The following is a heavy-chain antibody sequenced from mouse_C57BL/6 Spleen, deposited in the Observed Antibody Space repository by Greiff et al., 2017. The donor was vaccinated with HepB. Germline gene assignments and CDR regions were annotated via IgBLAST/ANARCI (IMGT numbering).Heavy chain of an antibody. Sequence: EVQLQQSGPVLVKPGASVKMSCKASGYTFTDYYMNWVKQSHGKSLEWIGVINPYNGGTSYNQKFKGKATLTVDKSSSTAYMELNSLTSEDSAVYYCARPYYYGSSPYAMDYWGQGTSVTVSS. D-gene: IGHD1-1*01. CDR2: INPYNGGT. V-gene: IGHV1-19*01. CDR3: ARPYYYGSSPYAMDY. CDR1: GYTFTDYY. J-gene: IGHJ4*01.